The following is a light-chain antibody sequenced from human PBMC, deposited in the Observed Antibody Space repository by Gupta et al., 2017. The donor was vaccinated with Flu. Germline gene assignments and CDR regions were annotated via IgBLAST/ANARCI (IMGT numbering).Light chain of an antibody. J-gene: IGKJ1*01. V-gene: IGKV3-20*01. CDR3: QHGCSSPPWT. CDR2: GTS. Sequence: EIVVTQSPGTLSLSPGERATVSCRASQSVITNYLAWYQQKPCQAPRLLIHGTSNRGTGIPDRFSRSGCGTDFTLTISRLKLEASAVYYCQHGCSSPPWTFGQGTKVEIK. CDR1: QSVITNY.